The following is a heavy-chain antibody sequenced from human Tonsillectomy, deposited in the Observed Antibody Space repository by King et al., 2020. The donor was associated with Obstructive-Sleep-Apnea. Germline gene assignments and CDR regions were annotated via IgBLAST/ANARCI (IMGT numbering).Heavy chain of an antibody. V-gene: IGHV3-48*04. D-gene: IGHD3-10*01. J-gene: IGHJ4*02. Sequence: QLVQSGGGLVQPGGSLRLSCAASGFTFSSYSMNWVRQAPGKGLEWVSYISISSSTIYYADSVKGRFTISRDNAKNSLYLQMNSLGAEDTAVYSCARGRITMVRGGIGGGDYWGQGTLVTVSS. CDR2: ISISSSTI. CDR1: GFTFSSYS. CDR3: ARGRITMVRGGIGGGDY.